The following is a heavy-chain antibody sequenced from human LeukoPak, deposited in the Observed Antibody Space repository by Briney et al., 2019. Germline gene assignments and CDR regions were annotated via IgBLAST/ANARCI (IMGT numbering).Heavy chain of an antibody. V-gene: IGHV4-34*09. Sequence: PSETLSLTCAVYGGSFSGYYWSWIRQPPGKGLEWIGYIYYSGSTYYNPSLKSRVTISVDTSKNQFSLKLSSVTAADTAVYYCARDRGDSSGYSDWGQGTLVTVSS. D-gene: IGHD3-22*01. CDR1: GGSFSGYY. J-gene: IGHJ4*02. CDR3: ARDRGDSSGYSD. CDR2: IYYSGST.